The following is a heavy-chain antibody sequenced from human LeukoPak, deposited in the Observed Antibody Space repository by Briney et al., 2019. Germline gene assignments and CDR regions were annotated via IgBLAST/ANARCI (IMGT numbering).Heavy chain of an antibody. CDR2: IIPILGTT. D-gene: IGHD6-19*01. CDR3: ARATGYSSGRLMRFDP. J-gene: IGHJ5*02. Sequence: ASVKVSCKASGGTFSSYAISWVRQAPGQGLEWMGGIIPILGTTNYAQKFQGRVTMTRDTSISTAYMELSRLRSDDTAVYYCARATGYSSGRLMRFDPWGQGTLVTVSS. CDR1: GGTFSSYA. V-gene: IGHV1-69*10.